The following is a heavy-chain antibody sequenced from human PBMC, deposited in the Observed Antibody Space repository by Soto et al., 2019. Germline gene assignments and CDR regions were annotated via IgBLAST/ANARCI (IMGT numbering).Heavy chain of an antibody. V-gene: IGHV1-3*01. CDR3: ARGGIVVVPAAMPDSYGMDV. CDR1: GYTFTSYA. Sequence: QVQLVQSGAEVKKPGASVKVSCKASGYTFTSYAMHWVRQAPGQRLEWMGWINAGNGNTKYSQKFQGRVTITRDTPXXTXYXXRSSLRSEATAVYYCARGGIVVVPAAMPDSYGMDVWGQGTTVTVSS. J-gene: IGHJ6*02. CDR2: INAGNGNT. D-gene: IGHD2-2*01.